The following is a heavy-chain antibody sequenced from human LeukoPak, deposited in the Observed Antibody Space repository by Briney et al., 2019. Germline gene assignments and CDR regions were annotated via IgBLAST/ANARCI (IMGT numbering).Heavy chain of an antibody. J-gene: IGHJ6*02. CDR1: GYTSSNFG. CDR2: ISAYNGNT. CDR3: ARDSSSWYRSYYYGMDV. D-gene: IGHD6-13*01. V-gene: IGHV1-18*01. Sequence: ASVKVSCKASGYTSSNFGISWVRQAPGQGLEWMGWISAYNGNTNYAQMLQGRVTMTTDTSTSTAYMELRSLRSDDTAVYYCARDSSSWYRSYYYGMDVWGQGTTVTVSS.